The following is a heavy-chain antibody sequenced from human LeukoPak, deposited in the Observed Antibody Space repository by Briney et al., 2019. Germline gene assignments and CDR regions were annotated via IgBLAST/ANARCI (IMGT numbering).Heavy chain of an antibody. D-gene: IGHD6-19*01. CDR1: GYRFTSYW. Sequence: GESLKISCKGSGYRFTSYWIGWVRQMPGKGLEWMEIIYPGDSDTRYSPSFQGQVTISADRSISTAYLQWSSLKASDTAMYYCARSDSSGWFYYFDYWGQGTLVTVSS. J-gene: IGHJ4*02. CDR3: ARSDSSGWFYYFDY. CDR2: IYPGDSDT. V-gene: IGHV5-51*01.